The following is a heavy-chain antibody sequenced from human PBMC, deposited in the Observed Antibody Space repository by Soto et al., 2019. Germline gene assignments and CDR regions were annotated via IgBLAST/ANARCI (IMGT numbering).Heavy chain of an antibody. V-gene: IGHV3-30*18. CDR1: GFTFSSYG. J-gene: IGHJ3*02. Sequence: GGSLRLSCAASGFTFSSYGMHWVRQAPGKGLEWVAVISYDGSNKYYADSVKGRFTISRDNSKNTLYLQMNSLRAEDTAVYYCAKTRSYSGSYWPDHDAFDIWGQGTMVTVSS. CDR3: AKTRSYSGSYWPDHDAFDI. D-gene: IGHD1-26*01. CDR2: ISYDGSNK.